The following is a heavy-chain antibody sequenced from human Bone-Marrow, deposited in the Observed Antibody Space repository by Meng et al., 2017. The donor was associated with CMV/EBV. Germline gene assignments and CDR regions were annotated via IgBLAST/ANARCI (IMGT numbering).Heavy chain of an antibody. J-gene: IGHJ5*02. D-gene: IGHD2-2*01. CDR3: ARDHEVVVVPAATNWFDP. Sequence: LSLTCAASGSTFSSYAMHWVRQAPGKGLEWVAVISYDGSNKYYADSVKGRFTISRDNSKNTLYLQMNSLRAEDTAVYYCARDHEVVVVPAATNWFDPWGQGTLVTVSS. CDR2: ISYDGSNK. CDR1: GSTFSSYA. V-gene: IGHV3-30*04.